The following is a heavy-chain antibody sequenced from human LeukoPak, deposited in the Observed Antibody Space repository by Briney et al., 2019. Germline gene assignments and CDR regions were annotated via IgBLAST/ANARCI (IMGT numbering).Heavy chain of an antibody. CDR1: GYTFTGYY. D-gene: IGHD3-22*01. J-gene: IGHJ5*02. CDR3: ARVPFPITMIVVAYNWFDP. CDR2: INPNSGGT. Sequence: ASVKVSCKASGYTFTGYYMHWVRQAPGQGLGWMGWINPNSGGTNYAQKFQGRVTMTRDTSISTAYMELSRLRSDDTAVYYCARVPFPITMIVVAYNWFDPWGQGTLVTVSS. V-gene: IGHV1-2*02.